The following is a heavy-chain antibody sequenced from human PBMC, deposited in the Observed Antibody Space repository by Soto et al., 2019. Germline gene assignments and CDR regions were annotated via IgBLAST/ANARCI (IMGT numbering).Heavy chain of an antibody. CDR1: GFTFSNYA. Sequence: GGSLRLSCAGSGFTFSNYAMSWVRQAPGKGLAWVSAISGSGGSTYYADSVKGRFTISRDNSKNTLYLQMNSLRAEDTALYYCAKVPVGATGRFDYWGQGTLVTVS. J-gene: IGHJ4*02. D-gene: IGHD1-26*01. CDR2: ISGSGGST. CDR3: AKVPVGATGRFDY. V-gene: IGHV3-23*01.